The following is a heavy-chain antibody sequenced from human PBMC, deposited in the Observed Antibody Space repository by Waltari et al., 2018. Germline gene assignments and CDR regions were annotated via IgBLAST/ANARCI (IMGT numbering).Heavy chain of an antibody. CDR1: GGSFSGYY. CDR3: ARGRCYDERSSGYYYGGIDY. CDR2: INHSGST. Sequence: QVQLQQWGAGLLKPSETLSLTCAVYGGSFSGYYWSWIRQPPGKGLEWIGEINHSGSTNYNPSLKSRVTISVDTSKNQFSLKLSSVTAADTAVYYCARGRCYDERSSGYYYGGIDYWGQGTLVTISS. D-gene: IGHD3-22*01. V-gene: IGHV4-34*01. J-gene: IGHJ4*02.